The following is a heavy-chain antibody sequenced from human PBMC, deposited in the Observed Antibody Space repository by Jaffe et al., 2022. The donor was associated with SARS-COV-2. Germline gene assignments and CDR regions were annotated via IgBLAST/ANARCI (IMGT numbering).Heavy chain of an antibody. CDR3: ARAVYYHDSSGYFFGPFDI. CDR2: INPADSDT. CDR1: EYSFPSYW. D-gene: IGHD5-18*01. V-gene: IGHV5-51*01. J-gene: IGHJ3*02. Sequence: EMQLVQSGAEVKKPGESLKISCKGSEYSFPSYWVIWVRQTPGKGLEWMGIINPADSDTRYSPSFQGQVTISADKSVSTAYLQWTGLKAADTATYYCARAVYYHDSSGYFFGPFDIWGQGTMVTVSS.